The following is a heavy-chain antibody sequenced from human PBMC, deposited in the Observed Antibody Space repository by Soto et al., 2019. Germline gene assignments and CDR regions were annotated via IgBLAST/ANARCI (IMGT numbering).Heavy chain of an antibody. Sequence: VHLVESGGGLVQPGGSLRLACTASGFTFNHYAMSWVRQAPGKGLEWVSAVSGRGGSTKYADSVKGRFIISRDNSNGTLYLQMDSLRGEDTAVYYCAKDSTVTTSLYFYYYGFDVWGQGTTVTVSS. CDR3: AKDSTVTTSLYFYYYGFDV. CDR2: VSGRGGST. J-gene: IGHJ6*02. D-gene: IGHD4-17*01. CDR1: GFTFNHYA. V-gene: IGHV3-23*04.